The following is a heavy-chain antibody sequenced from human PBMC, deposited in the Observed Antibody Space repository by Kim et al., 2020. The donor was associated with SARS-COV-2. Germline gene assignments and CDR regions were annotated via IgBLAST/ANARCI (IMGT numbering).Heavy chain of an antibody. D-gene: IGHD2-15*01. Sequence: SVKVSCKASGGTFSSYAISWVRQAPGQGLEWMGRIIPILGIANYAQKFQGRVTITADKSTSTAYMELSSLRSEDTAVYYCARAYCSGGSCYSFDYWGQGRLVTVYS. CDR2: IIPILGIA. V-gene: IGHV1-69*04. J-gene: IGHJ4*02. CDR1: GGTFSSYA. CDR3: ARAYCSGGSCYSFDY.